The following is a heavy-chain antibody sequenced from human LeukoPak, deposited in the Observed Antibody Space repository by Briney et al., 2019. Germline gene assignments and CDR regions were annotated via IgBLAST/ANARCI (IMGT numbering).Heavy chain of an antibody. J-gene: IGHJ6*03. Sequence: SVKVSCKASGGTFSSYAIRWVRQAPGQGLEWMGGIIPIFGTANYAQKFQGRVTITADESTSTAYMELSSLRSEDTAVYYCAKSSLEYYYYYYMDVWGKGTTVTVSS. V-gene: IGHV1-69*13. CDR1: GGTFSSYA. D-gene: IGHD1-1*01. CDR3: AKSSLEYYYYYYMDV. CDR2: IIPIFGTA.